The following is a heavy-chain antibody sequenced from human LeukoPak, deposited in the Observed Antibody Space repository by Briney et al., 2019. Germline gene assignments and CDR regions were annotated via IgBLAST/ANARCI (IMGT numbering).Heavy chain of an antibody. D-gene: IGHD6-19*01. Sequence: GASVKVSCKASGYTSSSTAIHWVRQATGQGLEWMGWISAYNGNTNYAQKLQGRVTMTTDTSTSTAYMELRSLRSDDTAVYYCARDHDGAVAGHLDYWGQGTLVTVSS. CDR1: GYTSSSTA. CDR2: ISAYNGNT. V-gene: IGHV1-18*04. J-gene: IGHJ4*02. CDR3: ARDHDGAVAGHLDY.